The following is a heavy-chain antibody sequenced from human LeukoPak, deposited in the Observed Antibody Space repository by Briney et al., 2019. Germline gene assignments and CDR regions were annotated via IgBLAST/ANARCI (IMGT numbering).Heavy chain of an antibody. CDR1: GFTFSSYA. CDR3: ARDGRLEWELLPPFFDY. Sequence: GGSLRLSCAASGFTFSSYAMHWVRQAPGTGLERVAVISYDGRNKYYADSVKGRFTISRDNSKNTLYLQMNSLRAEDTAVYYCARDGRLEWELLPPFFDYWGQGTLVTVSS. CDR2: ISYDGRNK. V-gene: IGHV3-30*04. D-gene: IGHD1-26*01. J-gene: IGHJ4*02.